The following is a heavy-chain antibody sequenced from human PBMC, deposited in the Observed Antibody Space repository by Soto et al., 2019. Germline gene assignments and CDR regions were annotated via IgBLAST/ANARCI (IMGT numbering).Heavy chain of an antibody. D-gene: IGHD2-21*02. V-gene: IGHV3-30-3*01. CDR2: ISYDGSNK. CDR3: ARDRKVVTPRNNYYYYGMDV. Sequence: LRLSCAASGFTFSSYAMHWVRQAPGKGLEWVAVISYDGSNKYYADSVKGRFTISRDNSKNTLYLQMNSLRAEDTAVYYCARDRKVVTPRNNYYYYGMDVWGQGTTVTVSS. CDR1: GFTFSSYA. J-gene: IGHJ6*02.